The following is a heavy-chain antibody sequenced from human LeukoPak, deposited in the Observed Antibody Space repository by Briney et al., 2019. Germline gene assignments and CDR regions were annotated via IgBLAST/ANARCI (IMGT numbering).Heavy chain of an antibody. V-gene: IGHV3-23*01. J-gene: IGHJ4*02. CDR1: GFTFSGYA. CDR2: ITGSGDYT. D-gene: IGHD3-22*01. Sequence: PGGSLRLSCGASGFTFSGYAMTWVRQAPGKGLEWVSSITGSGDYTYYIDSVKGRFTISRDNSKNILYLQMNSLRGEDTALYYCAKDGLYYDGSAHVYYFDYWGKGTLVAVSS. CDR3: AKDGLYYDGSAHVYYFDY.